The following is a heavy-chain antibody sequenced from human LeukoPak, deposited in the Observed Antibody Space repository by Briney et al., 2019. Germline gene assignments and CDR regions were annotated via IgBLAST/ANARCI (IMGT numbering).Heavy chain of an antibody. CDR3: ARDTMYYYDSSGYYYYYYGMDV. CDR1: GGSISSYY. V-gene: IGHV4-59*01. J-gene: IGHJ6*02. Sequence: KTSETLSLTCTASGGSISSYYWSWIRQPPGKGLEWIGYIYYSGSTNYNPSLKSRVTISVDTSKNQFSLKLSSVTAADTAVYYCARDTMYYYDSSGYYYYYYGMDVWGQGTTVTVSS. CDR2: IYYSGST. D-gene: IGHD3-22*01.